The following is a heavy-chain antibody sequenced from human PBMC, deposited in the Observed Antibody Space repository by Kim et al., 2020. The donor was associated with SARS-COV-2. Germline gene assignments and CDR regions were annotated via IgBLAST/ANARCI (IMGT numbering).Heavy chain of an antibody. CDR3: ARQRYSYGMDV. V-gene: IGHV4-39*01. Sequence: TSHNPSLKSLVPISVHTSKNQFSLKLSSVTAADTAVYYCARQRYSYGMDVWGQGTTVTVSS. CDR2: T. J-gene: IGHJ6*02.